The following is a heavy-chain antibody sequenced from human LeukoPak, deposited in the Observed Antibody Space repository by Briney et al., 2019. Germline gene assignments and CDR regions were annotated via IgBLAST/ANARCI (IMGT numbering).Heavy chain of an antibody. CDR1: GFTFRTTG. V-gene: IGHV3-33*01. Sequence: PGGSLRLSCAASGFTFRTTGMHWVRQAPGKGLEWVGVIWYDGTKKYYADSVKGRFSISRDNSKNTLFLQMNSLRAEDTAVYYCARDGYSFGHDFDYWGQGTLVTVSS. CDR3: ARDGYSFGHDFDY. D-gene: IGHD5-18*01. J-gene: IGHJ4*02. CDR2: IWYDGTKK.